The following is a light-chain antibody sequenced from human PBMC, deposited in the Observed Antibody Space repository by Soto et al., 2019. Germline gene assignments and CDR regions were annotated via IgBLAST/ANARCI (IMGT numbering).Light chain of an antibody. J-gene: IGKJ2*01. Sequence: DIQMTQSPSTLPASVGDRVTITCRASQSIGNWLAWYQQKTGKAPKLLIYKASILQSGVPARFSGSGSGTEFTLPISSLQPDDFAPYYCQQHDSYPYTFGQGTKVDIK. CDR3: QQHDSYPYT. CDR1: QSIGNW. CDR2: KAS. V-gene: IGKV1-5*03.